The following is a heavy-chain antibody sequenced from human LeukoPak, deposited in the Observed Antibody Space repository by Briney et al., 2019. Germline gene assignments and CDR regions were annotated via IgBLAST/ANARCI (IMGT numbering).Heavy chain of an antibody. CDR2: INSGGTT. J-gene: IGHJ4*02. Sequence: GGSLRLSCAASGFTFSSYAMNWVRQTAGKGLEWVSLINSGGTTYYPDSVKGRFTIARDNSKNTLFLQMNSLRDEDAAVYYCARAAYSSSPDYWGQGTLATVSS. CDR3: ARAAYSSSPDY. CDR1: GFTFSSYA. D-gene: IGHD6-13*01. V-gene: IGHV3-66*01.